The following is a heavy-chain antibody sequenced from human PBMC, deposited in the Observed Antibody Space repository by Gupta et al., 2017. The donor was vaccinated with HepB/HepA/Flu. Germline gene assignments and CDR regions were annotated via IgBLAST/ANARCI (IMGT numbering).Heavy chain of an antibody. CDR2: IKRDGSDI. Sequence: EVQLVELGGGLVQPGVSLRLSCAASGFIYSNHWMSWVRQTPGKGLEWVASIKRDGSDISYVDSVRGRFTISRDNAKSSLYLQINSLRAEDTAVYFCARGPNYGDRTDYFDYWGQGTLVTVSS. D-gene: IGHD4/OR15-4a*01. J-gene: IGHJ4*02. V-gene: IGHV3-7*01. CDR3: ARGPNYGDRTDYFDY. CDR1: GFIYSNHW.